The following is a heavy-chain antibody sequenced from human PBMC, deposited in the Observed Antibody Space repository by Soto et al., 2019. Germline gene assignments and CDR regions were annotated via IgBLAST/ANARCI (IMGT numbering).Heavy chain of an antibody. Sequence: GGSLRLSCAASGFTFSSYGMHWVRQAPGKGLEWVAVISYDGSNKYYADSVKGRFTISRDNSKNTPYLQMNSLRAKGTAVYYCAKDGVLRYFDWLSDDYYYYMDVWGKGTTVTVSS. J-gene: IGHJ6*03. CDR2: ISYDGSNK. CDR3: AKDGVLRYFDWLSDDYYYYMDV. D-gene: IGHD3-9*01. CDR1: GFTFSSYG. V-gene: IGHV3-30*18.